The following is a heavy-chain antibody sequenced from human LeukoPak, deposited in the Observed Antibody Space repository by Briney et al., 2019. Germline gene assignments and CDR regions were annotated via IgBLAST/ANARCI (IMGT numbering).Heavy chain of an antibody. D-gene: IGHD4-17*01. J-gene: IGHJ6*02. V-gene: IGHV1-18*01. CDR3: ARDRLPARFYGDYANYHYYYGMDV. CDR2: INTYNGNT. Sequence: GASVKVSCKASGYTFTSYAVTWVRQAPGQGLEWMGLINTYNGNTNYAQKLQGRVTMTTDTSTSTAYMELRSLRSDDTAVYYCARDRLPARFYGDYANYHYYYGMDVWGQGTTVTVSS. CDR1: GYTFTSYA.